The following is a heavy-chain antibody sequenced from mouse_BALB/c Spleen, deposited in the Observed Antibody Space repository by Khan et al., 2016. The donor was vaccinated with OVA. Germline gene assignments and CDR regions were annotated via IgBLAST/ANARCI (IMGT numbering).Heavy chain of an antibody. CDR2: ISYSGRT. CDR3: ARSVTITTVVATDFDY. D-gene: IGHD1-1*01. Sequence: VQLQQSGPGLVKPSQSLSLTCTVTGYSITSDYAWNWIRQFPGNKLEWMGYISYSGRTSYNPSLKSRISITRDTSKHQFFLQLNSVTTEDTATYCCARSVTITTVVATDFDYWVQGTTLTVSS. CDR1: GYSITSDYA. V-gene: IGHV3-2*02. J-gene: IGHJ2*01.